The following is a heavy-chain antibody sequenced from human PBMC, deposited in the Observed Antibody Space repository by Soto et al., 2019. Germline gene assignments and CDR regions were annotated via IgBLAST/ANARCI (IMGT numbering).Heavy chain of an antibody. CDR2: IRVHKGNT. CDR1: GYNFINYG. J-gene: IGHJ4*02. Sequence: ASVKVSCKASGYNFINYGITWVRQAPGQGLEWMGWIRVHKGNTNYAQKFQGRVTMTTDTSTSTAHMELRSLRPDDTAVYYCVRDLDGSGSYYTDYWGPGTLVTVSS. V-gene: IGHV1-18*01. D-gene: IGHD3-10*01. CDR3: VRDLDGSGSYYTDY.